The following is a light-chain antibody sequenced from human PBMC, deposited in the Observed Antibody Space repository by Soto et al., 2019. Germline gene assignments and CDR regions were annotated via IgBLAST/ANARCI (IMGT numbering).Light chain of an antibody. V-gene: IGKV1-5*03. CDR1: QTISSL. J-gene: IGKJ1*01. Sequence: DIQMTQSPSTLSGSVGDRVTITCRASQTISSLLAWYQQKPGKAPKLLIYKASSLKSGVPSRFSGSGSGTEFTLTISTLQPDDVATYYCQQYNTYSWTFGQGTKVDIK. CDR3: QQYNTYSWT. CDR2: KAS.